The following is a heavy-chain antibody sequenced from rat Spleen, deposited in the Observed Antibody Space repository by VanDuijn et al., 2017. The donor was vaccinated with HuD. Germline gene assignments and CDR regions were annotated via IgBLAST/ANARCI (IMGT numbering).Heavy chain of an antibody. CDR3: ARLRRIFGYYFDY. Sequence: EVQLVESDGGLVQPGRSLKLSCAASGFTFSDNYMAWVRQAPTKGLEWVASINYDGRSSYYRDSVKGRFTISRDNANSTLYLQMAGLRSEDTATYYCARLRRIFGYYFDYWGQGVMVTVSS. CDR1: GFTFSDNY. CDR2: INYDGRSS. V-gene: IGHV5-29*01. D-gene: IGHD1-11*01. J-gene: IGHJ2*01.